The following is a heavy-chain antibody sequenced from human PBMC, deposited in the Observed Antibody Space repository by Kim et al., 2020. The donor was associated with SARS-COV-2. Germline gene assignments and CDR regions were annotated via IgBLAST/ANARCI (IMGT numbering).Heavy chain of an antibody. J-gene: IGHJ4*02. V-gene: IGHV3-23*01. CDR3: AKANLYYYDSSGLGY. Sequence: LKDRFTIPRDNAKNTLYLQMNSLRAEDTAVYYCAKANLYYYDSSGLGYWGQGTLVTVSS. D-gene: IGHD3-22*01.